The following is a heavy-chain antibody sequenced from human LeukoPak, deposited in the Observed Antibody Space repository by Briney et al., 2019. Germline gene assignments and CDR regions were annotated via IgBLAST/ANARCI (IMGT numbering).Heavy chain of an antibody. CDR1: GFTFSNFW. V-gene: IGHV3-7*01. CDR2: INRDGSDK. J-gene: IGHJ4*02. Sequence: PRGSLRLSCAVSGFTFSNFWMTWVRQAPGKGLEWVANINRDGSDKYYVDSMKGRFTISRDNAKNSLYLQMNSLRAEDTAVYYCARDLLIGSYDYWGQGTLVTVSS. CDR3: ARDLLIGSYDY. D-gene: IGHD1-26*01.